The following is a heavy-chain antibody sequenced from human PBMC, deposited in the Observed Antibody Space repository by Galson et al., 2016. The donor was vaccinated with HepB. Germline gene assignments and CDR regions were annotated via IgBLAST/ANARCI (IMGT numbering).Heavy chain of an antibody. Sequence: SLRLSCAASGFNVSYSYMTWVRQAPGKGLEWVSIVYSDGKTFYADSVKGRFTISRDNSKNTLYLQMNSLRAEDTAMYYCARDGGYAGSYSVGDAFDIWGQGTMVTVSS. J-gene: IGHJ3*02. CDR2: VYSDGKT. D-gene: IGHD1-26*01. CDR3: ARDGGYAGSYSVGDAFDI. V-gene: IGHV3-53*01. CDR1: GFNVSYSY.